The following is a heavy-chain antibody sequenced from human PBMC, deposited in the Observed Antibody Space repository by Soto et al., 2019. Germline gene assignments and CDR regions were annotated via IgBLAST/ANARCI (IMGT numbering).Heavy chain of an antibody. Sequence: ASVKVSCKASGYTFTSYYMHWVRQAPGQGLEWMGIINPSGGSTSYAQKFQGRVTMTRDTSTSTVYMELSSLRSEDTAVYYCARPRVPSRYYYDSSGYYLDAFDIWGQGTMVTV. J-gene: IGHJ3*02. CDR3: ARPRVPSRYYYDSSGYYLDAFDI. CDR1: GYTFTSYY. CDR2: INPSGGST. D-gene: IGHD3-22*01. V-gene: IGHV1-46*01.